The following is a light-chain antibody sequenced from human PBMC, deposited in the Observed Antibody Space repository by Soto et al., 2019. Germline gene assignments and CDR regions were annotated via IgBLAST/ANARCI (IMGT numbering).Light chain of an antibody. Sequence: EIVLTQSPCTLSLSQGERATLSCRASQSVSSSQLAWYQQRPGQAPRLLIYGTSTRATGIADRFSGSGSGTDFTLTISRLEPEEFAVYYCQQRGNWPLTFGGGTKVDIK. CDR1: QSVSSSQ. CDR3: QQRGNWPLT. V-gene: IGKV3D-20*02. CDR2: GTS. J-gene: IGKJ4*01.